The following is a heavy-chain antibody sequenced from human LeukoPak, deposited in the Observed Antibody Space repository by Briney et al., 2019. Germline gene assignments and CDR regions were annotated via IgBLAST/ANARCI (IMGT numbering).Heavy chain of an antibody. Sequence: GGSLRLSCAASGFTFSSYWMSWVHQAPGKGLEWVANIKQDESEKYYVDSVKGRFTISRDNAKNSLYLQMNSLRAEDTAVYYCARVPPFITVVRGVIIQPAPPDVWGQGTTVTVSS. CDR3: ARVPPFITVVRGVIIQPAPPDV. V-gene: IGHV3-7*01. CDR1: GFTFSSYW. D-gene: IGHD3-10*01. J-gene: IGHJ6*02. CDR2: IKQDESEK.